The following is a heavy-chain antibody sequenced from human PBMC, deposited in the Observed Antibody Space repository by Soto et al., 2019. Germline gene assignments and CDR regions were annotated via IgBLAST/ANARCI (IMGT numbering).Heavy chain of an antibody. CDR1: GYTFTSYG. V-gene: IGHV1-3*01. J-gene: IGHJ5*02. Sequence: ASVKVSCKASGYTFTSYGIHWVRQAPGQRLEWMGWINAANGDTKYSPKFQGRVTITRDTSASTAYMELSSLRSEDTAVYYCVRRHVSATGIDWFDPWGQGTLVTVS. CDR2: INAANGDT. CDR3: VRRHVSATGIDWFDP. D-gene: IGHD6-13*01.